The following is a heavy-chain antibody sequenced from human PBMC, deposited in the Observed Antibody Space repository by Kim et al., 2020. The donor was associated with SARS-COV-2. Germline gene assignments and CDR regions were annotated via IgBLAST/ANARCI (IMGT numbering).Heavy chain of an antibody. J-gene: IGHJ4*02. Sequence: NDYSVTVESRKTINPGTSQNQFSLQLNSVTPEDTAVYYCARDRAALFDYWGQGTLVTVSS. CDR3: ARDRAALFDY. D-gene: IGHD3-10*01. CDR2: N. V-gene: IGHV6-1*01.